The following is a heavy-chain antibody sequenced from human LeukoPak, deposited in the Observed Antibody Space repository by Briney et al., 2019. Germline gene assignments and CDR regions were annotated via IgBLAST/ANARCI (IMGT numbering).Heavy chain of an antibody. D-gene: IGHD6-6*01. CDR1: GGSISSSSYY. CDR2: IYYSGST. V-gene: IGHV4-39*07. Sequence: SETLSLTCTVSGGSISSSSYYWGWIRQPPGKGLEWIGSIYYSGSTYYNPSLKSRVTISVDTSKNQFSLKLSSVTAADTAVYYCAGSSYSSSPPEAHFDYWGQGTLVTVSS. J-gene: IGHJ4*02. CDR3: AGSSYSSSPPEAHFDY.